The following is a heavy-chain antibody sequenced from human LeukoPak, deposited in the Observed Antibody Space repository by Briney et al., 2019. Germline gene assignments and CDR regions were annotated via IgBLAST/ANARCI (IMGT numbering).Heavy chain of an antibody. D-gene: IGHD1-14*01. CDR1: GFTFSDYT. V-gene: IGHV3-21*01. Sequence: GGSLRLSCAASGFTFSDYTMNWVRQAPGKGLEWVSSISSSSSYIYYADSVKGRFTISRDNAKDSLYLQMNSLRAEDTAVYYCARGYTNAFDIWGQGTMVTVSS. J-gene: IGHJ3*02. CDR2: ISSSSSYI. CDR3: ARGYTNAFDI.